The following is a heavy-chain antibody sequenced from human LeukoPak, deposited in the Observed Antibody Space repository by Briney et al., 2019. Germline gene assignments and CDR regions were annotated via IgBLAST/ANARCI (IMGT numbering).Heavy chain of an antibody. J-gene: IGHJ4*02. D-gene: IGHD3-22*01. CDR3: ARDPNNYYDSSGGFDY. CDR1: GFTFSSYW. Sequence: GGSLRLSCAASGFTFSSYWMSWARQAPGKGLEWVANIKQDGSEKYYVDSVKGRFTISRDNAKNSLYLQMNSLRAEDTAVYYCARDPNNYYDSSGGFDYWGQGTLVTVSS. V-gene: IGHV3-7*01. CDR2: IKQDGSEK.